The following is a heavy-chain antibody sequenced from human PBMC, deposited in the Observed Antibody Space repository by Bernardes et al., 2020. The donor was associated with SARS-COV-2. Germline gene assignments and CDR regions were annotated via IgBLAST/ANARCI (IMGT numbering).Heavy chain of an antibody. CDR2: IYSGGST. CDR3: ARGGQNSIVAGDYFDY. V-gene: IGHV3-66*01. J-gene: IGHJ4*02. CDR1: GFTVSSNY. D-gene: IGHD5-12*01. Sequence: GGSLRLSCAASGFTVSSNYMSWVRQAPGKGLEWVSVIYSGGSTYYADSVKGRFTISRDNSKNTLYLQMNSLRAEDTAVYYCARGGQNSIVAGDYFDYWGQGTLVTVSS.